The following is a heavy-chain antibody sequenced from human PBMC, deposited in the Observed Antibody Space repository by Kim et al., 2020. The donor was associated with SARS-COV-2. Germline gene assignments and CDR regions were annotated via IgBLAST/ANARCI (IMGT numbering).Heavy chain of an antibody. CDR2: IYSSDST. CDR1: GFTVSRNY. Sequence: WGSLRLSCAASGFTVSRNYMSWVRQAPGKGLEWVSVIYSSDSTYYADSVKGRFTISRHNSKNTLYLQMNSLRAEDTAVYYCATYYCRGGSCFVGGMDVWGQGTTVTVSS. J-gene: IGHJ6*02. V-gene: IGHV3-53*04. CDR3: ATYYCRGGSCFVGGMDV. D-gene: IGHD2-15*01.